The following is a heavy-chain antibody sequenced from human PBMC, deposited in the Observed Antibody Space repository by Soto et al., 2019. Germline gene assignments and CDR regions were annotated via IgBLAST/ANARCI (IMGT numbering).Heavy chain of an antibody. Sequence: VVSLRLSCAASGFTFISYPMNWVRQAPGKGLEWVSSIIGSGGGTFYTDSVKGRFTISRDNSKNTLYLQMNSLTAEDTAVYYCAKTPRREVTDNFDYWGQGTLVTVSS. CDR3: AKTPRREVTDNFDY. CDR1: GFTFISYP. V-gene: IGHV3-23*01. CDR2: IIGSGGGT. J-gene: IGHJ4*02. D-gene: IGHD2-21*02.